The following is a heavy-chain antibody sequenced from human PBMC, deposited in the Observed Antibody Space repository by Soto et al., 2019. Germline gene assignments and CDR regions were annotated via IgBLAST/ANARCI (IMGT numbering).Heavy chain of an antibody. CDR1: GGTFSSYT. CDR2: IIPILGIA. Sequence: QVQLVQSGAEVKKPGSSVKVSCKASGGTFSSYTISWVRQAPGQGLEWMGRIIPILGIANYAQKFQGRVTITADKATRTAYRELSSVRAEDTAVYCCAGGAAGTEGGFAPWGQGTLVTVSS. D-gene: IGHD6-13*01. CDR3: AGGAAGTEGGFAP. J-gene: IGHJ5*02. V-gene: IGHV1-69*02.